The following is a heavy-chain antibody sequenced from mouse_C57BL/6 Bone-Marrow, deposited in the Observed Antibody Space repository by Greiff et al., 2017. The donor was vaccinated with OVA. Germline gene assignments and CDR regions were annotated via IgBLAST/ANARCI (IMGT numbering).Heavy chain of an antibody. CDR3: AREKGYDGYYAFAY. CDR2: IYPGSGNT. CDR1: GYTFTDYY. D-gene: IGHD2-3*01. V-gene: IGHV1-76*01. J-gene: IGHJ3*01. Sequence: QVQLKESGAELVRPGASVKLSCKASGYTFTDYYINWVKQRPGQGLEWIARIYPGSGNTYYNEKFKGKATLTAEKSSSTAYMQLSSLTSEDSAVYFCAREKGYDGYYAFAYWGQGTLVTVSA.